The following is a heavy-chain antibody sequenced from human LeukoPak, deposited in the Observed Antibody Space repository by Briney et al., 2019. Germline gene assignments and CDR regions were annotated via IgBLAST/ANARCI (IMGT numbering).Heavy chain of an antibody. V-gene: IGHV3-13*01. D-gene: IGHD1-1*01. Sequence: GVSLRPSCAASGFTLSSHDMHWVRQASGKGLEWVSAIAISGNRYYSRSVKGRFTISRENGKNALYLQMNSLRAEDTALYYCARESSITSGTTGETFDFWGQGTTVTASS. J-gene: IGHJ3*01. CDR1: GFTLSSHD. CDR3: ARESSITSGTTGETFDF. CDR2: IAISGNR.